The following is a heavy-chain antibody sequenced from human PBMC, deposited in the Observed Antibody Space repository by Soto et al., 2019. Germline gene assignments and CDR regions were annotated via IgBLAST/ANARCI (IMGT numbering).Heavy chain of an antibody. CDR1: GFSVSSNY. Sequence: GGSLRLGCAMSGFSVSSNYLSWVRQAPGKGLEWVSVHYSGGSAYYADSVQGRFTISRDKSNNTLYLQMRRVRAEDTAVYFCARHRHPRGTVGATSPLDPWGQGTQVTVSS. D-gene: IGHD1-26*01. V-gene: IGHV3-53*01. CDR2: HYSGGSA. J-gene: IGHJ5*02. CDR3: ARHRHPRGTVGATSPLDP.